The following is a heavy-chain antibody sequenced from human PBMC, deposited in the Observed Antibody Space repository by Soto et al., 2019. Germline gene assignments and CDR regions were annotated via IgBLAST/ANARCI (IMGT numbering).Heavy chain of an antibody. D-gene: IGHD3-16*01. J-gene: IGHJ4*02. CDR2: ISGSGGGGTT. CDR1: GFTFSSYW. CDR3: AKLGVIGEFLSY. V-gene: IGHV3-23*04. Sequence: EVQLVESGGDLVQPGGSLRLSCAASGFTFSSYWMHWVRQAPGKGLEWVSGISGSGGGGTTYYADSVKGRFTISRDNSKNTLYLQMNSLRAEDTAVYYCAKLGVIGEFLSYWGQGTLVTVSS.